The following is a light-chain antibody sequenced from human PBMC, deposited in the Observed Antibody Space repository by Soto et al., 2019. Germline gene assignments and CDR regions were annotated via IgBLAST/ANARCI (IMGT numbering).Light chain of an antibody. CDR1: QSVSAT. CDR2: YAS. V-gene: IGKV3-15*01. J-gene: IGKJ1*01. Sequence: EIGMTQSQATLSVSPGERATLSCRASQSVSATVAWYQQKSGQAPRLLIYYASTRATGVPARFSGSGSGTDFTLTITSLQSEDFGVYYCQQYRAWPTTFGQGTKVDIK. CDR3: QQYRAWPTT.